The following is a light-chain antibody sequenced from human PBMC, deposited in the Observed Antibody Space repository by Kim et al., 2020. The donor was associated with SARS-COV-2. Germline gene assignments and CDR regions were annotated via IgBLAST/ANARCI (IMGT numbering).Light chain of an antibody. Sequence: SYELTQPPSVSVAPGKTATLTCGGAHIGSKGVHWYQQRPGQAPVLVVYDNVDRPSGIPERFSGSNSGNTATLTITRVEAGDEADYYCQLWDSASDHVVFGGGTQLTVL. CDR1: HIGSKG. CDR3: QLWDSASDHVV. V-gene: IGLV3-21*03. J-gene: IGLJ2*01. CDR2: DNV.